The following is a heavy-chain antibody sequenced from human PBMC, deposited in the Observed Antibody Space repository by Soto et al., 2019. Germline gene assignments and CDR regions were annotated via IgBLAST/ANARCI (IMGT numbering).Heavy chain of an antibody. D-gene: IGHD3-10*01. Sequence: EVKLVESGGGLVQPGGSLRLSCAASGFTFSSDWMHWVRQPPGKGLVWVSRISADGRTPTYADSVRGRFTISRDNTMNTLYLQRSSLTAEDTAVYYCARGLGGSTPTPTNWFDPWGQGALVTVSS. CDR2: ISADGRTP. CDR3: ARGLGGSTPTPTNWFDP. CDR1: GFTFSSDW. J-gene: IGHJ5*02. V-gene: IGHV3-74*01.